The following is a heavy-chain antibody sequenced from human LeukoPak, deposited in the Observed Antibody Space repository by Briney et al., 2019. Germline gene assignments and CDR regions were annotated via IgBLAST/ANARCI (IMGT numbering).Heavy chain of an antibody. CDR1: GYTFTSYA. CDR3: ARDRHIVGAPAPRSRFDY. J-gene: IGHJ4*02. D-gene: IGHD1-26*01. Sequence: ASVKVSCKASGYTFTSYAMNWVRQAPGQGLEWMGWINTNTGNPTYAQGFTGRFVFSLDTSASTAYLQISSLKAEDTAVYYCARDRHIVGAPAPRSRFDYWGQGTLVTVSS. CDR2: INTNTGNP. V-gene: IGHV7-4-1*02.